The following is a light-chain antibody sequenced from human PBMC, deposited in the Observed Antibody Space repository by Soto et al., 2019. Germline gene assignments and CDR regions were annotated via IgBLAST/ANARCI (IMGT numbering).Light chain of an antibody. J-gene: IGLJ1*01. CDR2: EVS. CDR1: SSDVGGYNY. V-gene: IGLV2-14*01. Sequence: QSARPQPASVSGSPGQSITISCTGTSSDVGGYNYVSWYQQHPGKAPKLIIYEVSNRPSGVSNRFSGSKSGNTASLTISGLQAEDEADYYCNSYTSKSTGVFGTGTKVTVL. CDR3: NSYTSKSTGV.